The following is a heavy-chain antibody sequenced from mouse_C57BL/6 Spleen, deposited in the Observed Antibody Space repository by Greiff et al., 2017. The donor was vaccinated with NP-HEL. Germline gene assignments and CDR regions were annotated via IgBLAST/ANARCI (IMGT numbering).Heavy chain of an antibody. D-gene: IGHD3-1*01. CDR2: IDPSDSYT. J-gene: IGHJ1*03. CDR1: GYTFTSYW. CDR3: ARGGSDVRWYFDV. Sequence: QVQLQQPGAELVKPGASVKLSCKASGYTFTSYWMQWVKQRPGQGLEWIGEIDPSDSYTNYNQKFKGKATLTVDTSSSTAYMQLSSLTSEDSAVYYCARGGSDVRWYFDVWGTGTTVTVSS. V-gene: IGHV1-50*01.